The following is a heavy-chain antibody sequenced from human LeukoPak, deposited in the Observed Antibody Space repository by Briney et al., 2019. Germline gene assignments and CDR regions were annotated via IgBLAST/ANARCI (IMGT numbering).Heavy chain of an antibody. CDR1: GSTFSSYS. CDR2: MNQGGSET. CDR3: ARDGVAGGFDY. D-gene: IGHD6-19*01. J-gene: IGHJ4*02. Sequence: GGSLRLSCAASGSTFSSYSMNWVRQAPGKGLEWVAHMNQGGSETTNVDSVKGRFTISRDDAKNLVFLQMNSLRVEDTAVYYCARDGVAGGFDYWGQGTLVTVSS. V-gene: IGHV3-7*01.